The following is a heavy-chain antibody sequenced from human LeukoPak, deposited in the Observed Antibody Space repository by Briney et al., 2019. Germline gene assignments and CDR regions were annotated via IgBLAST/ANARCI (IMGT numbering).Heavy chain of an antibody. CDR2: INADGSRT. Sequence: GGSLRLSCVASGFTLDAYAMHWVRQVRGKGLEWVSLINADGSRTYYADSVKGRFTISRDNYKNSLYLQMTSLRPEDSALYYCATWAFYHDLDVWGRGTTVTVSS. CDR3: ATWAFYHDLDV. J-gene: IGHJ6*02. CDR1: GFTLDAYA. D-gene: IGHD3-3*01. V-gene: IGHV3-43*02.